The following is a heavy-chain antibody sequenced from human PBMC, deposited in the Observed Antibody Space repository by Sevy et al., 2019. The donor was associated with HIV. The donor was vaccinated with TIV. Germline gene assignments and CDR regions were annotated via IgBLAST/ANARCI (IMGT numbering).Heavy chain of an antibody. J-gene: IGHJ6*02. CDR3: AKGLGYCSGGSCYSGNYYYRMDV. D-gene: IGHD2-15*01. V-gene: IGHV3-23*01. Sequence: GGSLRLSCVASGFTFNSYAMSWVRQAPGKGLEWVSAISGSGGSTYYADSVKGRFTISRDNSKNTLYLQMNSLRAEDTAVYYCAKGLGYCSGGSCYSGNYYYRMDVWGQGTTVTVSS. CDR2: ISGSGGST. CDR1: GFTFNSYA.